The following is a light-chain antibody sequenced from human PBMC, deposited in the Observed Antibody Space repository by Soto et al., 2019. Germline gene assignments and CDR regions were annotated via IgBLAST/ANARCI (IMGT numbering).Light chain of an antibody. CDR3: QSWDSSNACVV. J-gene: IGLJ2*01. V-gene: IGLV3-1*01. Sequence: SYELTQPPSVSVSPGQTASITCSGDKLGDKYACWYQQKPGQSPVLVIYQDSKRPSGIPERFSGSNSGNTATLTISGTQAMDEADYYCQSWDSSNACVVFGGGTKLTVL. CDR2: QDS. CDR1: KLGDKY.